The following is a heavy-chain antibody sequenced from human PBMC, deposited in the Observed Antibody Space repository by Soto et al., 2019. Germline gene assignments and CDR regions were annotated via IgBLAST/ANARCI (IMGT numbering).Heavy chain of an antibody. D-gene: IGHD1-7*01. V-gene: IGHV4-59*01. Sequence: SETLSLTCTVSGGSISSYYWSWIREPPGKGLEWIGYIYYSGSTNYNPSLKSRVTISVDTSKNQFSLKLSSVTAADTAVYYCARVLQPGTTDLAAVGFEYWGQGTLITVSS. CDR3: ARVLQPGTTDLAAVGFEY. CDR2: IYYSGST. J-gene: IGHJ4*02. CDR1: GGSISSYY.